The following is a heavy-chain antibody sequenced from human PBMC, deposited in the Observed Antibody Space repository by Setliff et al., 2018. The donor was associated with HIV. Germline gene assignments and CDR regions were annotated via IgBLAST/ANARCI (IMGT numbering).Heavy chain of an antibody. V-gene: IGHV5-51*01. CDR1: GYSFTNYW. CDR3: ARRMSGYDAFDI. CDR2: IYPGDSDI. D-gene: IGHD3-3*01. Sequence: PGESLKISCKGSGYSFTNYWIGWVRQMPGKGLEWMGIIYPGDSDIQYSPSLQGQVTISADKSTSTAFLQWSSLKASDTAMYYCARRMSGYDAFDIWGQGTMVTVSS. J-gene: IGHJ3*02.